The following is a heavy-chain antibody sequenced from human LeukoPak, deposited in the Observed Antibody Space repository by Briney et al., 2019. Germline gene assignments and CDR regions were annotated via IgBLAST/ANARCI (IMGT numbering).Heavy chain of an antibody. CDR3: ARELGATDAFDI. J-gene: IGHJ3*02. D-gene: IGHD3-16*01. CDR1: GYTLTELS. Sequence: ASVKVSCKVSGYTLTELSMHWVRQAPGQGLEWMGIINPSGGSTSYAQKFQGRVTKTRDTSTSTVYMELSSLRSEDTAVYYCARELGATDAFDIWGQGTMVTVSS. V-gene: IGHV1-46*01. CDR2: INPSGGST.